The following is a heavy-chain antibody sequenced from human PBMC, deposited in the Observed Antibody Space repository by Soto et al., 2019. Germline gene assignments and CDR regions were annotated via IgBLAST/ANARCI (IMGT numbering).Heavy chain of an antibody. CDR1: GFTFSSFA. CDR2: ISGSGGST. V-gene: IGHV3-23*01. CDR3: AKDRKSGSGWYWDY. J-gene: IGHJ4*02. Sequence: PGGSLRLSCAASGFTFSSFAMSWVRQAPGKGLEWVSGISGSGGSTYYADSVEGRFTISRDNSKNTLYLQMNSLRGEDTAVYYCAKDRKSGSGWYWDYWGQGTLVTV. D-gene: IGHD6-19*01.